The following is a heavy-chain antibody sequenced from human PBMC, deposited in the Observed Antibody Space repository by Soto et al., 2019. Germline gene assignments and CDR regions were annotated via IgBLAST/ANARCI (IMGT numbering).Heavy chain of an antibody. V-gene: IGHV3-23*01. CDR1: GFTFSSYA. J-gene: IGHJ4*02. D-gene: IGHD2-15*01. CDR2: ISGSGGST. Sequence: GGSLRLSCAASGFTFSSYAMSWVRQAPGKGLEWVSAISGSGGSTYYADSVKGRFTIARDNSKNTLYLQMNRLRAEDTAVYYCAKDGLLALDYGGQGTLVTVAS. CDR3: AKDGLLALDY.